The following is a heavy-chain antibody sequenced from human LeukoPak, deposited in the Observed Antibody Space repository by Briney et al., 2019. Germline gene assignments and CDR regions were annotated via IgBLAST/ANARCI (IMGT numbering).Heavy chain of an antibody. V-gene: IGHV3-30*18. CDR2: KSYDGSNK. D-gene: IGHD6-13*01. CDR3: AKALIAAAVLDY. Sequence: GGFLRLSCAASGFTFSSYGMHWVRQAPGKGLEWVAVKSYDGSNKYYADSVKGRFTISRDNSKNTLYLQMNSLRAEDTAVYYCAKALIAAAVLDYWGQGTLVTVSS. CDR1: GFTFSSYG. J-gene: IGHJ4*02.